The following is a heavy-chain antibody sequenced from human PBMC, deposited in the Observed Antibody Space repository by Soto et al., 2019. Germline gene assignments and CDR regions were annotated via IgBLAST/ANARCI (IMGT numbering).Heavy chain of an antibody. Sequence: EVQLVESGGGLVQPGRSLRLSCAASGFTFDDYAMHWVRQAPGKGLEWVSGISWNSGSIGYADSVKGRFTISRDNAKNSLYLQMNSLRAEDTALYYCAKDIRGDEELTSVFDYWGQGTLVTVSS. CDR3: AKDIRGDEELTSVFDY. CDR2: ISWNSGSI. D-gene: IGHD3-10*01. CDR1: GFTFDDYA. J-gene: IGHJ4*02. V-gene: IGHV3-9*01.